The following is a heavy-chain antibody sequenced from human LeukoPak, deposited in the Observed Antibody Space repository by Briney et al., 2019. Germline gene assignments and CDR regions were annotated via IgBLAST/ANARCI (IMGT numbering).Heavy chain of an antibody. V-gene: IGHV4-30-2*01. CDR3: ASRNYYDSSGYNLAEVSDAFDI. D-gene: IGHD3-22*01. J-gene: IGHJ3*02. CDR2: IYHSGST. Sequence: PSQTLSLTCAVSGGSISSGGYSWSWIRQPPGKGLEWIGYIYHSGSTYYNPSLKSRVTISVDRSKNQFSLKLSSVTAEDTAVYYCASRNYYDSSGYNLAEVSDAFDIWGQGTMVTVSS. CDR1: GGSISSGGYS.